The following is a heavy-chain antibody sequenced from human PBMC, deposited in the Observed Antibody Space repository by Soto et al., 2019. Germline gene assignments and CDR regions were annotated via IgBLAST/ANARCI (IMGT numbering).Heavy chain of an antibody. V-gene: IGHV3-33*01. Sequence: QVQLVESGGGVVQPGRSLRLSCAASGFTFSSYGMHWVRQAPGKGLEWVAVIWYDGSNKYYADSVKGRFTISRDNSKNTLYLQMNSLRAEDTAVYYCAREPGSSGYNYYGMDVWGQGTTVTVSS. J-gene: IGHJ6*02. D-gene: IGHD6-25*01. CDR1: GFTFSSYG. CDR3: AREPGSSGYNYYGMDV. CDR2: IWYDGSNK.